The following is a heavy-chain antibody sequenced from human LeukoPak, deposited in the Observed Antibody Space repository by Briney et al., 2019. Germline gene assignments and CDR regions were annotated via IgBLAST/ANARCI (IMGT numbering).Heavy chain of an antibody. Sequence: GGSLRLSCAASGFTFTKYWMHWVRQAPGKGPVWVARINSDGSSTSYADSVKGRFTISRDNAKNTLYLQMNSLRAEDTTVYYCTDLSTGDAFDIWGQGTMVTVSS. J-gene: IGHJ3*02. CDR3: TDLSTGDAFDI. D-gene: IGHD1-1*01. CDR2: INSDGSST. CDR1: GFTFTKYW. V-gene: IGHV3-74*01.